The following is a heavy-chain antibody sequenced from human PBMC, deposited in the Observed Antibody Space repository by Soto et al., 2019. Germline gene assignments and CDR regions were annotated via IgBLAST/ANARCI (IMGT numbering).Heavy chain of an antibody. J-gene: IGHJ6*02. CDR3: ASITMVRGVIGYYYGMDV. Sequence: GESLKISCKGSGYSFTSYWTGWVRQMPGKGLEWMGIIYPGDSDTRYSPSFQGQVTISADKSISTAYLQWSSLKASDTAMYYCASITMVRGVIGYYYGMDVWGQGTTVTVSS. D-gene: IGHD3-10*01. CDR1: GYSFTSYW. V-gene: IGHV5-51*01. CDR2: IYPGDSDT.